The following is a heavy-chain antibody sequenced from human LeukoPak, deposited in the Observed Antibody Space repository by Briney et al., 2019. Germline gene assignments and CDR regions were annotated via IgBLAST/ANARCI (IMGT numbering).Heavy chain of an antibody. CDR1: GFTFSSYA. Sequence: PGGSLRLSCAASGFTFSSYAMHWVRQAPGKGLEYVSAISSNGGSTYYANSVKGRFTISRDNSKNTLYLQMGSLRAEDMAVYYCAREVPADYWGQGTLVTVSS. V-gene: IGHV3-64*01. CDR2: ISSNGGST. CDR3: AREVPADY. J-gene: IGHJ4*02.